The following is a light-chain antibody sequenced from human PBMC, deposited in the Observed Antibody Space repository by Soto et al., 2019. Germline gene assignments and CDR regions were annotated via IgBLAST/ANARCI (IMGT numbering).Light chain of an antibody. J-gene: IGLJ2*01. CDR2: KVS. Sequence: QSVLTQAASVSGSPGQSITISCTGSSSDVGAYDYVTWYQQHPGKAPKVMIYKVSNRPSGVSNRFSGSKSGNTASLTISGLQSEDDADYYCSSYTTGSLVVFGGGTKLTVL. V-gene: IGLV2-14*01. CDR1: SSDVGAYDY. CDR3: SSYTTGSLVV.